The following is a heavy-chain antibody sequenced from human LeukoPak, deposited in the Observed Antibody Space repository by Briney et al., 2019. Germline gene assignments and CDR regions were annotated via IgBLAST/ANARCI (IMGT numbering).Heavy chain of an antibody. CDR2: IIPIFGTA. D-gene: IGHD5-18*01. CDR1: GGTFSSYA. V-gene: IGHV1-69*06. Sequence: SVKVSCKASGGTFSSYAISWVRQAPGQGLEWMGGIIPIFGTANYAQKFQGRVTITADKSTSTAYMELSSLGSEDTAVYYCARGDSYTYYYYYMDVWGKGTTVTVSS. CDR3: ARGDSYTYYYYYMDV. J-gene: IGHJ6*03.